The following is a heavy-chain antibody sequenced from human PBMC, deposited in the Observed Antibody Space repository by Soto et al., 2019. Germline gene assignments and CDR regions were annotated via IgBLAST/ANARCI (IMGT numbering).Heavy chain of an antibody. Sequence: EVQLVESGGGLVKPGGSLRLSCAASGFTFSSYSMNWVRQAPGKGLEWVSSISSSSSYIYYADSVKGRFTISRDNAKNSLYLQMNSLRAEDTAVYYCERDSAYCGGDCYFIEYYYYYYMDVWGKGTTVTVSS. D-gene: IGHD2-21*01. CDR3: ERDSAYCGGDCYFIEYYYYYYMDV. V-gene: IGHV3-21*01. CDR1: GFTFSSYS. J-gene: IGHJ6*03. CDR2: ISSSSSYI.